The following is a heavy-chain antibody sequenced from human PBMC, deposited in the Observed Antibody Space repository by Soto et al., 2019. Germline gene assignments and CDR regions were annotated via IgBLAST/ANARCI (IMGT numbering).Heavy chain of an antibody. Sequence: GASVKVSCKASGGTFSSYAISWVRQAPGQGLEWMGGIIPIFGTANYAQKFQGRVTITADESTSTAYMELSSLRSEDTAVYYCAQSGYSYGYGYWGQGTLVTVSS. CDR3: AQSGYSYGYGY. CDR2: IIPIFGTA. J-gene: IGHJ4*02. D-gene: IGHD5-18*01. V-gene: IGHV1-69*13. CDR1: GGTFSSYA.